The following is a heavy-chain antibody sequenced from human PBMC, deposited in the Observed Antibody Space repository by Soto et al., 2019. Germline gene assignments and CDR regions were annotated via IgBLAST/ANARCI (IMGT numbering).Heavy chain of an antibody. CDR3: SRRAPEGFDP. V-gene: IGHV4-39*02. J-gene: IGHJ5*02. CDR2: IDYSGST. CDR1: GGTIRSSNYY. Sequence: SETLSLTCTVSGGTIRSSNYYWAWIRQPPGKGLEWIGSIDYSGSTYYNPSLKSRVTISVDTSKNHFSRKLGSVTAADTALYYCSRRAPEGFDPWGQGNLGTVSA.